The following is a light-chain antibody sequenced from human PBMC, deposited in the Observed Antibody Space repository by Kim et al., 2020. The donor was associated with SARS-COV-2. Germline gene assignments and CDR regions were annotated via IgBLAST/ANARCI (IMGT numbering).Light chain of an antibody. CDR2: GAS. CDR3: QQSNNWPLT. Sequence: VSPGGRATLSCRASQSVSSNLAWYQQKPGQAPRLLIYGASTRATGIPARFSGSGSGTEFTLTISSLQSEDFAVYYCQQSNNWPLTFGGGTKVDIK. CDR1: QSVSSN. J-gene: IGKJ4*01. V-gene: IGKV3-15*01.